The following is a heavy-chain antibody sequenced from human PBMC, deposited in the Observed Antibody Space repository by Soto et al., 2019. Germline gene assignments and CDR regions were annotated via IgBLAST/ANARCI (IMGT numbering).Heavy chain of an antibody. CDR3: ARGAGFSYASTWFDI. V-gene: IGHV4-59*01. CDR1: GDSIKNYF. D-gene: IGHD5-18*01. CDR2: FYHSGTT. Sequence: SETLSLTCTVSGDSIKNYFWSWVRQPPGKGLEWIGHFYHSGTTNYSPALKSRVTISIDQSKNQFSLRLNSVTAADTAVYFCARGAGFSYASTWFDIWGQGTLVTVSS. J-gene: IGHJ5*02.